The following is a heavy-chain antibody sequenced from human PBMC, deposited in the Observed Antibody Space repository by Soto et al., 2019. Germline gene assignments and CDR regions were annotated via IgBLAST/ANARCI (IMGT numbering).Heavy chain of an antibody. CDR3: ARHSYYYGSTYGCWLDP. Sequence: PSETLSLTCAVSGGSISTTHWWTWVRQPPGKGLEWIGEIYHSGSTNYNPSLKSRVTISVDNSKNQFSLKLSSVTAADTAVYYCARHSYYYGSTYGCWLDPWGQGTLVTVSS. D-gene: IGHD3-10*01. CDR1: GGSISTTHW. V-gene: IGHV4-4*02. CDR2: IYHSGST. J-gene: IGHJ5*02.